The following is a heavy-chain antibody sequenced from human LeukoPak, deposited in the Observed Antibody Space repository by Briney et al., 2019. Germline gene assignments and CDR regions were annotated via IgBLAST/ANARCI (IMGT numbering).Heavy chain of an antibody. Sequence: ASVKVSCKSSGYTFGAHYIHWLRPGPGQGLEYMGWINPTAGDTNFAEKLKGRVTLTRDTSSTTVYMEVTRLTFADTAVYYCARGMYSSSESFDVWGQGTMVVVSS. CDR2: INPTAGDT. V-gene: IGHV1-2*02. D-gene: IGHD3-22*01. J-gene: IGHJ3*01. CDR3: ARGMYSSSESFDV. CDR1: GYTFGAHY.